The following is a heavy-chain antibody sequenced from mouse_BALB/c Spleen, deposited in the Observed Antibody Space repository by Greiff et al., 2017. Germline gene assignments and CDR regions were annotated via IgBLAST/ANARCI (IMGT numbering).Heavy chain of an antibody. CDR3: ARSNYGNYYAMDY. Sequence: QLQESGPELVKPGASVKISCKASGYTFTDYYINWVKQKPGQGLEWIGWIYPGSGNTKYNEKFKGKATLTVDTSSSTAYMQLSSLTSEDSAVYYCARSNYGNYYAMDYWGQGTSVTVAS. V-gene: IGHV1-84*02. CDR2: IYPGSGNT. D-gene: IGHD2-1*01. J-gene: IGHJ4*01. CDR1: GYTFTDYY.